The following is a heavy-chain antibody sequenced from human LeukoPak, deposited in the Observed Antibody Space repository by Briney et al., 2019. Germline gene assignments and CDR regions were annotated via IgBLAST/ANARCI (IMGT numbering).Heavy chain of an antibody. D-gene: IGHD3-3*02. V-gene: IGHV3-74*01. Sequence: GGSLRLSCAASGFTFSTHWMHWVRQAPGKGLVWVSRINSDGSSTNYADFVKGRFTISRDNAKNTLYLQMNSLRAEDTAVYYCARPISLGDAFDIWGQGTMVTVSS. J-gene: IGHJ3*02. CDR1: GFTFSTHW. CDR3: ARPISLGDAFDI. CDR2: INSDGSST.